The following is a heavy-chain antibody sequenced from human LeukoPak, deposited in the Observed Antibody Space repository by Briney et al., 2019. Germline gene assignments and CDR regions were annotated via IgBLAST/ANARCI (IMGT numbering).Heavy chain of an antibody. CDR3: AKERVVPAAIRIITRYYFDY. D-gene: IGHD2-2*01. V-gene: IGHV3-30*02. CDR1: GFTFSSYG. CDR2: IRYDGSNK. Sequence: PGGSLRLSCAASGFTFSSYGMHWVRQAPGKGLEWVAFIRYDGSNKYYADSVKGRFTISRDNSKNTLYLQMNSLRAEDTAVYYCAKERVVPAAIRIITRYYFDYWGQGTLVTVSS. J-gene: IGHJ4*02.